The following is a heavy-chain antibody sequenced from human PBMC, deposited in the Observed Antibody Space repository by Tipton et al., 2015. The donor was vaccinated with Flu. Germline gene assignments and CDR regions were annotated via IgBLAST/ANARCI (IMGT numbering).Heavy chain of an antibody. D-gene: IGHD6-19*01. CDR2: IYHSGST. J-gene: IGHJ4*02. Sequence: TLSLTCDVSGVSISSDNWWSWVRQPPGEGLEWIGEIYHSGSTNDNPSLKSRVTMSVDKSKNQLSLKLTSVTAADTAVYYCAGGSGWLIENWGQGTQVTVS. CDR3: AGGSGWLIEN. CDR1: GVSISSDNW. V-gene: IGHV4-4*02.